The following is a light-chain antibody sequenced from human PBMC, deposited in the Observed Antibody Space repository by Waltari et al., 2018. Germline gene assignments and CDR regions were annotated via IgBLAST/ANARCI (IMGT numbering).Light chain of an antibody. Sequence: QSVLTQPPSASGTPGQRVAISCSGSSPNIGSNPVNWYLHLPPPAPNLPIYTNNPRPSGVPDRFSGSKSGTSASLAISGLQSEDEANYYCSAWDDSLNGVVFGGGTKLTVL. CDR2: TNN. CDR1: SPNIGSNP. CDR3: SAWDDSLNGVV. J-gene: IGLJ2*01. V-gene: IGLV1-44*01.